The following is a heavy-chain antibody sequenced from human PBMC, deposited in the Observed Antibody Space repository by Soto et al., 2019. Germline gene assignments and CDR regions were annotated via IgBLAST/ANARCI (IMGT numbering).Heavy chain of an antibody. J-gene: IGHJ6*02. Sequence: GGSLRLSCAASGFSFSGQEMNWVRQAPGKGLEWVSYMSGRGNTTYYADSVKGRFTISRDNGKKSLYLEMNGLRAEDTGVYYCASVDHGGYGMGVWGQGTTVTVSS. CDR2: MSGRGNTT. CDR3: ASVDHGGYGMGV. V-gene: IGHV3-48*03. CDR1: GFSFSGQE. D-gene: IGHD4-17*01.